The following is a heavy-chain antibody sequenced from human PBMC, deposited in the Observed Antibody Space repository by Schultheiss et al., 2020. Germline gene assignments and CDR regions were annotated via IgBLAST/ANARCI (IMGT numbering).Heavy chain of an antibody. CDR3: ASTGYSSSWYYGY. J-gene: IGHJ4*02. Sequence: SQTLSLTCAVYGGSFSGYYWSWIRQPPGKGLEWIGYIYYSGSTNYNPSLKSRVTISVDTSKNQFSLKLSSVTAADTAVYYCASTGYSSSWYYGYWGQGTLVTVSS. V-gene: IGHV4-59*01. CDR2: IYYSGST. D-gene: IGHD6-13*01. CDR1: GGSFSGYY.